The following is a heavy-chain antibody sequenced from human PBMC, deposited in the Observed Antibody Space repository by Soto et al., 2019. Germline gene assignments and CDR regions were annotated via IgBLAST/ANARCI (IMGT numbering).Heavy chain of an antibody. Sequence: SETLSLTCTVSGGSISSGDYYWSWIRQPPGKGLEWIGYIYYSGSTYYNPSLKSRVTISVDTSKNQFSLKLSSVTAADTAVYYCARGYYESRDYFVGSPIFDYWGQGSLVTVSS. V-gene: IGHV4-30-4*01. CDR2: IYYSGST. CDR1: GGSISSGDYY. CDR3: ARGYYESRDYFVGSPIFDY. J-gene: IGHJ4*02. D-gene: IGHD3-22*01.